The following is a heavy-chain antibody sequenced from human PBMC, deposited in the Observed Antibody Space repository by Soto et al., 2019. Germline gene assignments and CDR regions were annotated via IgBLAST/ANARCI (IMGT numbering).Heavy chain of an antibody. CDR2: IKSKTDGGTT. J-gene: IGHJ3*02. Sequence: GGSLRLSCAASGFTVTNAWMNWVRQAPGKGLEWVGRIKSKTDGGTTDFPAPVKGRFTISRDDSKNTLLLQMSSLKTEDTAMYYCTKEMRHSSGWYGAFDIWGQGIMVTVSS. CDR1: GFTVTNAW. D-gene: IGHD6-19*01. CDR3: TKEMRHSSGWYGAFDI. V-gene: IGHV3-15*01.